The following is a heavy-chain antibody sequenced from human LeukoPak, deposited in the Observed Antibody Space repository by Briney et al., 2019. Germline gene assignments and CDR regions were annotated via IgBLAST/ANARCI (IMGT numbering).Heavy chain of an antibody. J-gene: IGHJ4*02. CDR2: ISYDGSNK. CDR3: AKDQSDYVWGSYRSTFDY. CDR1: GFTFSSYA. D-gene: IGHD3-16*02. Sequence: GGSLRLSCAASGFTFSSYAMHWVRQAPGKGLEWVAVISYDGSNKYYADSVKGRFTISRGNSKNTLYLQMNSLRAEDTAVYYCAKDQSDYVWGSYRSTFDYWGQGTLVTVSS. V-gene: IGHV3-30*04.